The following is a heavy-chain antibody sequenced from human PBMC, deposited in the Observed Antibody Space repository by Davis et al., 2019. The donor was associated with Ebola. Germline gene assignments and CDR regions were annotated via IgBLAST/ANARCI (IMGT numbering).Heavy chain of an antibody. Sequence: AASVKVSCKASGYIFTSYYIHWVRQAPGQGLEWMGVINPSDGRISYALKFQGRVAMIRDTSTTSVHMELRSLRSEDTAVYYCARGDFVDIDYWGQGTLVTVSS. J-gene: IGHJ4*02. D-gene: IGHD5-12*01. CDR2: INPSDGRI. CDR1: GYIFTSYY. V-gene: IGHV1-46*01. CDR3: ARGDFVDIDY.